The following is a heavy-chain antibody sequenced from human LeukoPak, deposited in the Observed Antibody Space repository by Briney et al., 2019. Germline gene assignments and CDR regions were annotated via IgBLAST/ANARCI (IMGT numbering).Heavy chain of an antibody. D-gene: IGHD4-17*01. J-gene: IGHJ5*02. CDR1: GYTFTSYG. CDR3: AREWDGDPPANWFDP. CDR2: LSAYNGNT. Sequence: ASVKVSCKASGYTFTSYGISWVRQAPGQGLEWMGWLSAYNGNTNYAQKLQGRVTMTTDTSTSTAYMELRSLRSDDTAVYYCAREWDGDPPANWFDPWGQGTLVTVSS. V-gene: IGHV1-18*01.